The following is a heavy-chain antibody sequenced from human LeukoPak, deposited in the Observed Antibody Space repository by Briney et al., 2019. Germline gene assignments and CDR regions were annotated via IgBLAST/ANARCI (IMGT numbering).Heavy chain of an antibody. CDR3: TRDLLY. Sequence: PGGSLRLSCAASGFTFSSYGMHWVRQAPGKGLEWVANIKQDGSEKYYVDSVKGRFTISRDNAKKSLYLEMNSLRAEDTAVYYCTRDLLYWGQGTLVTVSS. CDR2: IKQDGSEK. V-gene: IGHV3-7*01. J-gene: IGHJ4*02. CDR1: GFTFSSYG.